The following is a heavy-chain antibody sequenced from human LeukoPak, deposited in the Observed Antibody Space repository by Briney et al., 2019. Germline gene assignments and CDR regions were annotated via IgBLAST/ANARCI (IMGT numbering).Heavy chain of an antibody. CDR2: IYYSGTP. Sequence: PSETPSLTCTVSGGSISNYYWTWIRQPPGKTLQWIGYIYYSGTPQYNPSLKSRATISLDRSKNQFSLNLISVTAADTAVYFCARLEYGDYVAYWGQGTLVTVSS. D-gene: IGHD4-17*01. CDR1: GGSISNYY. V-gene: IGHV4-59*08. CDR3: ARLEYGDYVAY. J-gene: IGHJ4*02.